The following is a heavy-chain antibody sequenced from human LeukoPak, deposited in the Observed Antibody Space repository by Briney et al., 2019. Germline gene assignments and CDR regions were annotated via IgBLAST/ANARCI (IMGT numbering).Heavy chain of an antibody. CDR2: IIPILGIA. CDR1: GGTFSSYA. J-gene: IGHJ4*02. V-gene: IGHV1-69*04. CDR3: ARVVRANCASDCYLPDY. Sequence: SVKVSCKASGGTFSSYAISWVRQAPGQGLEWMGRIIPILGIANYAQKFQGRVTITADKSTSTAYMELYSLRSDDTAVYYCARVVRANCASDCYLPDYWGQGSLVTVSS. D-gene: IGHD2-21*02.